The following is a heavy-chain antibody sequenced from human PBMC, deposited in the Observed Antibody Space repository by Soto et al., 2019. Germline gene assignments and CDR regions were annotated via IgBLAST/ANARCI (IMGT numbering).Heavy chain of an antibody. J-gene: IGHJ4*02. CDR2: VHDTGTT. Sequence: QLQLQESGPGLVKPSETLSLTCAVSGGSVSSGGNYWGWIRQSPGKGLEWIGSVHDTGTTHYNPSLTSRVTISVDTSKNQFSLNVNSVTAADTAVYYCARGLSSPSAAGVWGQGTLVTGSS. CDR3: ARGLSSPSAAGV. V-gene: IGHV4-39*01. CDR1: GGSVSSGGNY. D-gene: IGHD6-6*01.